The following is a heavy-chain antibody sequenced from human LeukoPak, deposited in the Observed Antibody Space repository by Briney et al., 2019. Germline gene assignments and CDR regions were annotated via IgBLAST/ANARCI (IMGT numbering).Heavy chain of an antibody. CDR2: ISYDLSHK. Sequence: PGGSLRLSCAASGFSFSNYAMHWVRQAPGKGLEWVALISYDLSHKYYADSVKGRFTISRDNSKNTLYLQMNSLRAEDTAVYYCAKVGIYCSGGSCYPYYFDYWGQGTLVTVSS. CDR1: GFSFSNYA. J-gene: IGHJ4*02. V-gene: IGHV3-30*18. D-gene: IGHD2-15*01. CDR3: AKVGIYCSGGSCYPYYFDY.